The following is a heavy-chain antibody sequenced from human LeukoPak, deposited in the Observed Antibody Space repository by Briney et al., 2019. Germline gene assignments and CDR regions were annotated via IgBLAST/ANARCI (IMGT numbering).Heavy chain of an antibody. CDR3: ARGEAEAVAGYLEYFDY. D-gene: IGHD6-19*01. CDR2: IYTSGST. Sequence: SETLSLTCTVSGGSISSGSYYWSWIRQPAGKGLEWIGRIYTSGSTNYNPSLKSRVTISVDTSKNQFSLKLSSVTAADTAVYYCARGEAEAVAGYLEYFDYWGQGTLVTVSS. CDR1: GGSISSGSYY. V-gene: IGHV4-61*02. J-gene: IGHJ4*02.